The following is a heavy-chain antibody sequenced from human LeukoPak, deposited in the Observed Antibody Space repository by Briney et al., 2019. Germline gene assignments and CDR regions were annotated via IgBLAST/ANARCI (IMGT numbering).Heavy chain of an antibody. CDR3: AKSGYSSSWSNAAVYNWFDP. J-gene: IGHJ5*02. D-gene: IGHD6-13*01. CDR1: GFTFSSYA. V-gene: IGHV3-23*01. Sequence: GGSLRLSCAASGFTFSSYAMSWVRQAPGKGLGWVSTISGSARSTYYADSVKGRFTISRDNSKNTLYLQMNSLRAEDTAVYYCAKSGYSSSWSNAAVYNWFDPWGQGTLVTVSS. CDR2: ISGSARST.